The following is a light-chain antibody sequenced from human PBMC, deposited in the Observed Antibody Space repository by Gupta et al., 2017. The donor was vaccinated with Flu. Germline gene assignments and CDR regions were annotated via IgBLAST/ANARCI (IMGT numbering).Light chain of an antibody. CDR3: RQGKHWPLE. CDR2: KGS. V-gene: IGKV2-30*01. J-gene: IGKJ1*01. Sequence: DVVMTQSPLSLPVTLGKPTSISCRSSQSLVDSDGNTYLNWFQQRPGQSPRRLIYKGSNRDSGVPDRFSGSASGADITLKISRGAAEDVVVYYCRQGKHWPLEFGQGTKVEIK. CDR1: QSLVDSDGNTY.